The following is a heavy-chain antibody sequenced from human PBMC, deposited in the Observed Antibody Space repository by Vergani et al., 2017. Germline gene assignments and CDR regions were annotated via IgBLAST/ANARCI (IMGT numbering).Heavy chain of an antibody. D-gene: IGHD3-3*01. CDR3: ARILPPSYDFHPGAFDY. CDR1: GFSLSTSGVG. Sequence: QITLKESGPTLVKPTQTLTLTCTFSGFSLSTSGVGVGWIRQPPGKALEWLAHIFSNDEKSYSTSLKSRLTISKDTSKSQVVLTMTNMDPVDTATYYCARILPPSYDFHPGAFDYWGQGTLVTVSS. CDR2: IFSNDEK. J-gene: IGHJ4*02. V-gene: IGHV2-26*01.